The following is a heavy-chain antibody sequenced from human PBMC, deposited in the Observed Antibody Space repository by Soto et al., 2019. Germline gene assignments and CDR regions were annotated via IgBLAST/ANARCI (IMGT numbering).Heavy chain of an antibody. CDR3: ARDGGGVVVDATRGAFDI. D-gene: IGHD2-15*01. CDR2: VSAYNGNT. J-gene: IGHJ3*02. CDR1: GYTFTSYG. Sequence: QVQLVQSGAEVKKPGASVKVSCKASGYTFTSYGIRWVRQAPGQGLEWMGWVSAYNGNTNYAQKRQGRVTMTTDTSTSTGDMEVRSVSSDDTAVYYCARDGGGVVVDATRGAFDIWCQGTMVTVSS. V-gene: IGHV1-18*01.